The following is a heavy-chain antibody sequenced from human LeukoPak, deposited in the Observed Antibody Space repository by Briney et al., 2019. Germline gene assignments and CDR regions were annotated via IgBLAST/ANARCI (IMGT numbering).Heavy chain of an antibody. Sequence: GGSLRLSCAASGFIVSGDFMSWVRQAPGKGLEWVSVIYSDGSTYYADSVKGRFTISRDNSKNTLDLQMTGLRAEDTAVYYCARERGRGRDSPWFDYWGQGTLLTVSS. V-gene: IGHV3-53*01. J-gene: IGHJ4*02. D-gene: IGHD1-26*01. CDR1: GFIVSGDF. CDR3: ARERGRGRDSPWFDY. CDR2: IYSDGST.